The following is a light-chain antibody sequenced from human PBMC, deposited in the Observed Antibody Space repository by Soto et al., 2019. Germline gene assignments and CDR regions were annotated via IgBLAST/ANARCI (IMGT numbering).Light chain of an antibody. CDR2: RNN. CDR1: SSNIGSNF. Sequence: QSVLTQPPSASGTPGQRVTISCSGSSSNIGSNFVYWYQQFPGTAPKLLIYRNNQRPSGVPDRFSGSKSGTSASLAISGLPSEDEADYYCAAWDDSLSGGVFGGGTKLTAL. CDR3: AAWDDSLSGGV. V-gene: IGLV1-47*01. J-gene: IGLJ3*02.